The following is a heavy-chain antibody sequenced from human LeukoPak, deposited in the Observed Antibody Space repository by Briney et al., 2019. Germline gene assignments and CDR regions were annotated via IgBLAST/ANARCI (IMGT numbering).Heavy chain of an antibody. CDR1: GGTFSSYA. D-gene: IGHD2-2*01. V-gene: IGHV1-69*13. J-gene: IGHJ3*02. CDR2: IIPIFGTA. Sequence: ASVKVSCKASGGTFSSYAISWVRQAPGQGLEWMGGIIPIFGTAIYAQKFQGRVTITADESTGTAYMELSSLRSEDTAVYYCARALDPGPVVPAAKGAFDIWGQGTMVTVSS. CDR3: ARALDPGPVVPAAKGAFDI.